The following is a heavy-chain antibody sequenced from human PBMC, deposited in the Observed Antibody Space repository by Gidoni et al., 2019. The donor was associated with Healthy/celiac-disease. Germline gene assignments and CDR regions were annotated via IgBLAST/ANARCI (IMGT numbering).Heavy chain of an antibody. J-gene: IGHJ6*02. D-gene: IGHD4-4*01. Sequence: EVQLVETGGGLIQPGGSLRLSCAASGFTVSSNYMSWVRQAPGKGLEWVSVIYSGGSTYYADSVKGRFTISRDNSKNTLYLQMNSLRAEDTAVYYCARDLNGYSNGAYYYYGMDVWGQGTTVTVSS. CDR2: IYSGGST. CDR1: GFTVSSNY. CDR3: ARDLNGYSNGAYYYYGMDV. V-gene: IGHV3-53*02.